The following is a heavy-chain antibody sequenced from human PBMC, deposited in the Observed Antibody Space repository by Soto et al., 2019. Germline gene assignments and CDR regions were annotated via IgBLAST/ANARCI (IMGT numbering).Heavy chain of an antibody. CDR1: GFNFNIYA. V-gene: IGHV3-23*01. J-gene: IGHJ6*02. D-gene: IGHD5-12*01. Sequence: GGSLRLSCAASGFNFNIYAMSWVRQAPGRGLECVSGISGNGGVAYYADSVKGRFTISRDNAKNSLYLQMNSLRAEDTAVYYCARADSGYAHGYYYYGMDVWGQGTTVTV. CDR2: ISGNGGVA. CDR3: ARADSGYAHGYYYYGMDV.